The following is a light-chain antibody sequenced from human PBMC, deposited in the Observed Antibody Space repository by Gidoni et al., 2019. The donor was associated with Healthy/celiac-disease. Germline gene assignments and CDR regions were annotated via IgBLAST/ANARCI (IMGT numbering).Light chain of an antibody. CDR1: QDISNY. J-gene: IGKJ4*01. Sequence: DIQMTQSPSSLSASVGDRVTITCQASQDISNYLNWYQQKPGKAPKLLIYDASNLETGVPSRFNGSRSGTDFSFTISSLQPEEIATYYCQQYDNLPPLTFGGGTKVEIK. CDR2: DAS. CDR3: QQYDNLPPLT. V-gene: IGKV1-33*01.